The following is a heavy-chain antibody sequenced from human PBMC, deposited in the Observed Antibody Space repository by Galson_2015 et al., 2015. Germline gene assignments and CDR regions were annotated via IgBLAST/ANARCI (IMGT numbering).Heavy chain of an antibody. D-gene: IGHD2-21*02. J-gene: IGHJ4*02. CDR3: AKDRRAVVMSAIDY. Sequence: QAPGKGLEWVSALSHTGSSIYYADSVKGRFTISRDNSKNTLYLHLNSLRADDTAVYYCAKDRRAVVMSAIDYWGQGTQVTVSS. V-gene: IGHV3-23*01. CDR2: LSHTGSSI.